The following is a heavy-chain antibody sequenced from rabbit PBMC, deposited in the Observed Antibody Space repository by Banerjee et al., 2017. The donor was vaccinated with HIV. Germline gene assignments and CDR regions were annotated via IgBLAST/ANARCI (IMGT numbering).Heavy chain of an antibody. Sequence: QEQLVESGGGLVQPGGSLKLSCKASGFDFINYGVNWVRQAPGKGLEWIGYIDPVFGSKYYARWVNGRFTISSHNAQNTVDLQMNSLTAADTATYFCVRVQYSYGYYGYAYALFSLWGPGTLVTVS. CDR2: IDPVFGSK. V-gene: IGHV1S47*01. J-gene: IGHJ4*01. CDR3: VRVQYSYGYYGYAYALFSL. D-gene: IGHD6-1*01. CDR1: GFDFINYG.